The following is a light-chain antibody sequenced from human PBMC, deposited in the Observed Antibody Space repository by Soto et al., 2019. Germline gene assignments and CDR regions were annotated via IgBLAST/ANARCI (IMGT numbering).Light chain of an antibody. CDR3: ETWASNLRV. V-gene: IGLV4-60*02. Sequence: QPVLTQSSSASASLGSSVKLTCTLSSGHSSYIIAWHQQQLGKAPRYLMKLEGSGSYNKGSGVPDRFSGSSSGADRYLTISNLQFEDEADYYCETWASNLRVFGGGTKLTVL. CDR2: LEGSGSY. CDR1: SGHSSYI. J-gene: IGLJ3*02.